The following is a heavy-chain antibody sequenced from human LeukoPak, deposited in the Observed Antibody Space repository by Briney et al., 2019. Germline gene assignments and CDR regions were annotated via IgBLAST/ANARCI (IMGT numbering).Heavy chain of an antibody. J-gene: IGHJ4*02. CDR2: INPNSGGT. D-gene: IGHD2-2*01. V-gene: IGHV1-2*02. Sequence: APVKVSCKASGYTFTDYYMHWVRQAPGPGLEWMGWINPNSGGTDYAQKFQGRVTMIRDTSISTAYMELSRLTSDDTAVYYCARGRYCSETSCSDFDSWGQGTLVTVSS. CDR1: GYTFTDYY. CDR3: ARGRYCSETSCSDFDS.